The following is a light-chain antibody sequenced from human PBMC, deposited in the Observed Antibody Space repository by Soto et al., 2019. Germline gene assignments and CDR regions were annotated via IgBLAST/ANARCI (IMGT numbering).Light chain of an antibody. J-gene: IGKJ3*01. CDR2: TAS. CDR1: QGIRSY. Sequence: IPLTQSPSSLSASVGDRVTITCRASQGIRSYLAWYQQKPGKAPKLLIYTASALQSGVPSRFGGSGSGTDFTLTISSLQPEDFATYYCQQFNSYPRTFGPGTKVDI. CDR3: QQFNSYPRT. V-gene: IGKV1-9*01.